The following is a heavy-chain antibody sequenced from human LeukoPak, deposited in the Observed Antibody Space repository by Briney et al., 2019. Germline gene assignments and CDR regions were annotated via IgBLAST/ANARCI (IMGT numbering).Heavy chain of an antibody. Sequence: ASVKVSCKVSGYTLTELSMHWVRQAPGKGLEWMGGFDPEDGETIYAQKFQGRVAMTEDTSTDTAYMELSSLRSEDTAVYYCATYYYDSSGYLDYWGQGTLVTVSS. CDR1: GYTLTELS. D-gene: IGHD3-22*01. V-gene: IGHV1-24*01. CDR3: ATYYYDSSGYLDY. CDR2: FDPEDGET. J-gene: IGHJ4*02.